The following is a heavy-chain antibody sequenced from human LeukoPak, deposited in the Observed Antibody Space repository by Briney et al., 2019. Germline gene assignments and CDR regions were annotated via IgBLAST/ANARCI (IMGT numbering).Heavy chain of an antibody. CDR2: IYSSGIT. CDR3: ARMYSGTYGGIDN. J-gene: IGHJ4*02. Sequence: SETLSLTCTVSGGSISSYYWSWSRQPAGPGLGWFGRIYSSGITNSNPSLRSRVTLSVATSKNQFSLKLSSVTAADTAVYYCARMYSGTYGGIDNWGQGTLVTVSS. CDR1: GGSISSYY. V-gene: IGHV4-4*07. D-gene: IGHD1-26*01.